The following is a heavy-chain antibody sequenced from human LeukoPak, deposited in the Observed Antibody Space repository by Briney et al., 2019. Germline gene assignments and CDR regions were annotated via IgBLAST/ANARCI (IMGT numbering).Heavy chain of an antibody. CDR3: ARGAMIVVVPDAFDI. J-gene: IGHJ3*02. D-gene: IGHD3-22*01. CDR1: GGSISSGGYY. V-gene: IGHV4-30-4*08. Sequence: SETLSLTCTVSGGSISSGGYYWSWSRQHPGKGLEWSGYIYYSGSTYYNPSLKSRVTIAIDTSKNQFSLKLSSVTAADTAVYYCARGAMIVVVPDAFDIWGQGTMVTVSS. CDR2: IYYSGST.